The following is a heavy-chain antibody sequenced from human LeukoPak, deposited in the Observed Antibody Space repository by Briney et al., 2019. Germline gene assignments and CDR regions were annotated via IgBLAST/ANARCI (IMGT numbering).Heavy chain of an antibody. CDR2: IYPDHSDT. CDR3: ARSAAARRGLYFDY. D-gene: IGHD6-6*01. V-gene: IGHV5-51*01. Sequence: GESLKISCEGSGFTFGSYWIGWVRQMPGKGLEWMGIIYPDHSDTRYSPSFQGQVTISADNSITTAYLQWSSLKASDTAIYYCARSAAARRGLYFDYWGQGTLVTISS. J-gene: IGHJ4*02. CDR1: GFTFGSYW.